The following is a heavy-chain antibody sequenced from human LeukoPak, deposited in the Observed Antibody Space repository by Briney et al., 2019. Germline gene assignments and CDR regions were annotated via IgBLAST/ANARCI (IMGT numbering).Heavy chain of an antibody. Sequence: ASVKVPCKASGYTFTGYYMHWVRQAPGQGLEWMGWINPNSGGTNYAQKFQGRVTMTRDTSISTACMELSRPRSDDTAVYYCARDPNYGGNSGEFDYWGQGTLVTVSS. V-gene: IGHV1-2*02. CDR1: GYTFTGYY. D-gene: IGHD4-23*01. CDR2: INPNSGGT. CDR3: ARDPNYGGNSGEFDY. J-gene: IGHJ4*02.